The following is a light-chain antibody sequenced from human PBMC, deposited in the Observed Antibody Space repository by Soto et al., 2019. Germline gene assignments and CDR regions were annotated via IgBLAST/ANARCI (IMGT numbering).Light chain of an antibody. CDR2: YDS. V-gene: IGLV3-21*04. CDR1: NIGSKS. J-gene: IGLJ2*01. Sequence: SYELTQPPSVSVAPGKTARITCGGNNIGSKSMHWYQQKPGQAPVLVIYYDSDRPSGIPERFSGSNSGNTATLTISRVEAGDEAGYYCQVWDSSSDHVVFGGGTKLTVL. CDR3: QVWDSSSDHVV.